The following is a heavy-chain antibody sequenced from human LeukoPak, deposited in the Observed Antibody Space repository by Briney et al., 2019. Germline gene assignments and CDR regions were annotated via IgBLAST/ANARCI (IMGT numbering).Heavy chain of an antibody. D-gene: IGHD3-10*01. CDR1: GFTFSSYW. V-gene: IGHV3-74*01. CDR2: INSDGSST. Sequence: PGGSLRLSCAASGFTFSSYWMHWLRQAQGKGLVWVSRINSDGSSTSYADSVKGRFTISRDNAKNTLYLQMNSLRAEDTAVYYCASAERFGELSRPNDYWGQGTPVTVSS. CDR3: ASAERFGELSRPNDY. J-gene: IGHJ4*02.